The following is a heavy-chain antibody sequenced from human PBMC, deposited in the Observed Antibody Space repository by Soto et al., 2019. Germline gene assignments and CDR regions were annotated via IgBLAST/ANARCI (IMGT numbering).Heavy chain of an antibody. D-gene: IGHD3-9*01. CDR2: ISSSSIYI. J-gene: IGHJ6*02. CDR3: ARAIRYFDWSPQDYHYYGMDV. Sequence: PGGSLRLSCAASRFTFSSYSMNWVRQAPGKGLEWVSSISSSSIYIYYADSVKGRLTISRDNAKNSLYLQMNSLRAEDTALYYCARAIRYFDWSPQDYHYYGMDVWGQGTTVTVSS. CDR1: RFTFSSYS. V-gene: IGHV3-21*01.